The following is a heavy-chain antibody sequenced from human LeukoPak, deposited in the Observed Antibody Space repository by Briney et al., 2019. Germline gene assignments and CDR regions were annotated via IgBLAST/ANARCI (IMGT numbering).Heavy chain of an antibody. CDR2: INHSGST. D-gene: IGHD2-2*01. CDR3: ARGRKDIVVVPPAIFNY. V-gene: IGHV4-34*01. Sequence: SETLSLTCAVYGGSLSGYYWSWIRQPPGKGLEWIGEINHSGSTNYNPSLKSRVTISVDTSKNRFSLKLSSVTAADTAVYYCARGRKDIVVVPPAIFNYWGQGTLVTVSS. J-gene: IGHJ4*02. CDR1: GGSLSGYY.